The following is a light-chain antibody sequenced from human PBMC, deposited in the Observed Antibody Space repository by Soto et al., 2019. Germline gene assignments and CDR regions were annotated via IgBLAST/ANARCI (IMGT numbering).Light chain of an antibody. J-gene: IGKJ4*01. V-gene: IGKV3-20*01. CDR1: QTINNNY. CDR3: QHHGDLIG. Sequence: IILTQSPGTLSLSPGEIVTLSCKASQTINNNYVAWYQQRPGRAPRLLVYGASARATGIPDRFRGSGAGTDFTLTISRLEPEDFAVYYCQHHGDLIGFGGGTKV. CDR2: GAS.